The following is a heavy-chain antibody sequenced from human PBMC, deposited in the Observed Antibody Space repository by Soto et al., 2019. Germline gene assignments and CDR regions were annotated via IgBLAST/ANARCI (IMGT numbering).Heavy chain of an antibody. CDR3: ARDGVVTQGYFDY. Sequence: ASVKVSCKASGYTFTGHAIHWVRQAPGQRLEWMGWINAGNGNTKYSQKFQGRVTITRDTSASTAYMELSSLRSEDTAVYYCARDGVVTQGYFDYWGQRTLVTVSS. CDR2: INAGNGNT. J-gene: IGHJ4*02. CDR1: GYTFTGHA. V-gene: IGHV1-3*01. D-gene: IGHD2-15*01.